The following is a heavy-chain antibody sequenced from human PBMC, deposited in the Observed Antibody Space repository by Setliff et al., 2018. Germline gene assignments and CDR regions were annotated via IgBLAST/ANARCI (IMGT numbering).Heavy chain of an antibody. CDR1: GGSISSSSYY. CDR2: IYYSGST. CDR3: ARGRGYSYVGITYYFDY. D-gene: IGHD5-18*01. V-gene: IGHV4-39*07. J-gene: IGHJ4*02. Sequence: LSLTCTVSGGSISSSSYYWGWIRQPPGKGLEWIGSIYYSGSTYYNPSLKSRVTISVDTSKNQFSLKLSSVTAADTAVYYCARGRGYSYVGITYYFDYWGQGTLVTSPQ.